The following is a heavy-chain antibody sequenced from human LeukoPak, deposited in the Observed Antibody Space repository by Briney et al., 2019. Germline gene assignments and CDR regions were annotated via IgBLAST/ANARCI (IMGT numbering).Heavy chain of an antibody. CDR1: GYSFTSYW. J-gene: IGHJ3*02. Sequence: GETLKISCQGSGYSFTSYWIGWVRQMLGKGLEWMGIIQPGDSNTRYSPSFQGQVTISADKTIRTAYLQWSTLKASDTATYYCARTTYYFSSGSLDGFDIWGQGTMVTVSS. CDR3: ARTTYYFSSGSLDGFDI. D-gene: IGHD3-10*01. V-gene: IGHV5-51*01. CDR2: IQPGDSNT.